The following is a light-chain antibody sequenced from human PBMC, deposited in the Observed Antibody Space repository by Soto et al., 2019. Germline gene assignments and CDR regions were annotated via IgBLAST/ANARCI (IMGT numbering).Light chain of an antibody. Sequence: SYELTQPPSVSVSPGQTASITCSGDKLGDKYAYWYRQKPGQSPVLVIYQDSKRPSGIPERFSGSNSGNTATLTISGTQAMDEADYYCQAWASGTAVFGGGTKLTVL. CDR1: KLGDKY. CDR2: QDS. J-gene: IGLJ2*01. CDR3: QAWASGTAV. V-gene: IGLV3-1*01.